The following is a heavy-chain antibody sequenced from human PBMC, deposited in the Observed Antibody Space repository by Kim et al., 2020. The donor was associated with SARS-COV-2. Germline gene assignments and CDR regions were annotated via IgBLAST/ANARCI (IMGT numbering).Heavy chain of an antibody. Sequence: SETLSLTCAVYGGSFSGYYWSWIRQPPGKGLEWIGEINHSGSTNYNPSLKSRVTISVDTSKNQFSLKLSSVTAADTAVYYCARGWIVATMRNGYFDLWGRGTLVTVSS. CDR2: INHSGST. CDR1: GGSFSGYY. D-gene: IGHD5-12*01. V-gene: IGHV4-34*01. J-gene: IGHJ2*01. CDR3: ARGWIVATMRNGYFDL.